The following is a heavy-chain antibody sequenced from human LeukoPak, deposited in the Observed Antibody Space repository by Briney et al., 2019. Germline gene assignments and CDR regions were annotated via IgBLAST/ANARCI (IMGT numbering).Heavy chain of an antibody. CDR1: GYTSASYG. CDR2: ISAYNGNT. J-gene: IGHJ4*02. V-gene: IGHV1-18*01. Sequence: ASVKVSCKASGYTSASYGISWVRQAPRQGLEWMGWISAYNGNTNYAQKLQGRVTMTTDTSTSTAYMELRSLRSDDTAVYYCARDQIFVGELLDYWGQGTLVTVSS. CDR3: ARDQIFVGELLDY. D-gene: IGHD1-26*01.